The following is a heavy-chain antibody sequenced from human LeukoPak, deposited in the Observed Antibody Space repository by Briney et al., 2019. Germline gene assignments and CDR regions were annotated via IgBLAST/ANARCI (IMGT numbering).Heavy chain of an antibody. CDR2: IYYSGST. Sequence: SETLSLTCTVSGGSISSSSYYWGWIRQPPGKGLEWIGGIYYSGSTYYNPSLKSRVTISVDTSKNQFSLKLSSVTAADTAVYYCARGLALKTPYMDVWGKGTTVTISS. CDR3: ARGLALKTPYMDV. D-gene: IGHD2-21*01. CDR1: GGSISSSSYY. J-gene: IGHJ6*03. V-gene: IGHV4-39*07.